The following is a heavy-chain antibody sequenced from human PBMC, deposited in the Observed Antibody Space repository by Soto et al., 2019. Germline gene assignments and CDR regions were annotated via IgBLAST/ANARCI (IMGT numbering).Heavy chain of an antibody. CDR3: AHKHAATSLFDY. V-gene: IGHV2-5*02. Sequence: QITLKESGPTLVKPTQPLTLTCTFSGFSLTTGGVGVGWIRQPPGKAPEWLALIYVDEDKRFKPSLKNRLSNTRDSSRKEVVLKMTNMDPVDTAAFSCAHKHAATSLFDYWGQGILVTVSS. CDR1: GFSLTTGGVG. D-gene: IGHD2-2*01. CDR2: IYVDEDK. J-gene: IGHJ4*02.